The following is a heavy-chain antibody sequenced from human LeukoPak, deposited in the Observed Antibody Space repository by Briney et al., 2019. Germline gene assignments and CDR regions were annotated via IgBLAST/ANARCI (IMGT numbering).Heavy chain of an antibody. CDR1: GGSISSYY. D-gene: IGHD1-26*01. V-gene: IGHV4-59*12. Sequence: SETLSLTCTVSGGSISSYYWSWIRQPPGKGLEWIGYIYYSGSTKFNPSLKSRVTISADTSKNQFSLKLSSVTAADTAVYYCAKNGQSGFSFDPWGQGTLVTVSS. CDR3: AKNGQSGFSFDP. J-gene: IGHJ5*02. CDR2: IYYSGST.